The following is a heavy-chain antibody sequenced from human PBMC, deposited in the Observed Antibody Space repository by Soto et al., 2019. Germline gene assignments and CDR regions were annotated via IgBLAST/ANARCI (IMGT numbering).Heavy chain of an antibody. CDR3: ARPDYGDYEPAFDS. V-gene: IGHV3-74*01. J-gene: IGHJ4*02. D-gene: IGHD4-17*01. CDR2: INSDGSST. CDR1: GFTFSSYW. Sequence: GGSLRLSCAASGFTFSSYWMHWVRQAPGKGLVWVSRINSDGSSTSYADSVKGRFTISRDNAKNTLYLQMNSLRAEATAVYYCARPDYGDYEPAFDSWGQGTLVTVSS.